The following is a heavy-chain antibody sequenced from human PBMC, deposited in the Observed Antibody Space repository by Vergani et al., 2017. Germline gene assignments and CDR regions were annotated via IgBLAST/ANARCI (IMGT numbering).Heavy chain of an antibody. V-gene: IGHV3-23*01. D-gene: IGHD3-22*01. CDR3: ARTYYYDSSGYLLY. J-gene: IGHJ4*02. Sequence: EVQLLESGGGLVQPGGSLRLSCAASGFTFSSYAMSWVRQAPGKGLEWVSAISGSGGSTYYADSVKGRFTISRDNSKNTLYLQMNSLRAVDTAVYYCARTYYYDSSGYLLYWGQGTLVTVSS. CDR2: ISGSGGST. CDR1: GFTFSSYA.